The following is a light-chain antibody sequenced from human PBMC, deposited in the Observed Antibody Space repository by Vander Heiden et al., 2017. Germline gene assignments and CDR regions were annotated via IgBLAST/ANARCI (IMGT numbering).Light chain of an antibody. V-gene: IGKV1-5*03. CDR1: QSIGSW. CDR3: QQYNIYSWT. CDR2: KAS. J-gene: IGKJ1*01. Sequence: DIQMTQSPFTLSASVGDRVTITCRASQSIGSWLAWYQQKPGKAPKLLIYKASSLESEAPSRFRGSGSGTEFTLTISSLQPDDFATYYCQQYNIYSWTFGQGTKVDIK.